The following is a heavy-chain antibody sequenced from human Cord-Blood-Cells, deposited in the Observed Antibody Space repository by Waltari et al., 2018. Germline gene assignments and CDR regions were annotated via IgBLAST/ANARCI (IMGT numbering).Heavy chain of an antibody. CDR1: GYTLTELS. V-gene: IGHV1-24*01. Sequence: QVQLVQSGAEVKKPGASVKVSCKVSGYTLTELSMHWVRQAPGTGLEWMGGFDPEDGETIYAQKFQGRVTMTEDTSTDTAYMELSSLRSEDTAVYYCATVRPYDILTGYSNYYFDYWGQGTLVTVSS. J-gene: IGHJ4*02. D-gene: IGHD3-9*01. CDR2: FDPEDGET. CDR3: ATVRPYDILTGYSNYYFDY.